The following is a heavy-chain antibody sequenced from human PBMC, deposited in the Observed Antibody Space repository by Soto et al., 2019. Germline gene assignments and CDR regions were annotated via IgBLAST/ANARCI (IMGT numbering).Heavy chain of an antibody. CDR2: LTGSGYTT. Sequence: EVQLLESGGGLVQPGGSLRHSCAASGFTFSTYAMTWVRQAPGKGLEWVSTLTGSGYTTYYADSVKGRFTISRDNSKNTLYLQMNSLRVEDTAVYYCAKESRYYYVSGSYLSLDYWGQGTLVTVSS. V-gene: IGHV3-23*01. CDR3: AKESRYYYVSGSYLSLDY. J-gene: IGHJ4*02. D-gene: IGHD3-10*01. CDR1: GFTFSTYA.